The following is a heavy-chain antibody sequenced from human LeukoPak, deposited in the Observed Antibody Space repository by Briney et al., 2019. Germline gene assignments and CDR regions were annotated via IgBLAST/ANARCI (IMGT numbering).Heavy chain of an antibody. CDR3: ARGYYDSSGYTDFQH. D-gene: IGHD3-22*01. Sequence: ASVKVSCKASGYTFTSYDINWVRQATGQGLEWMGWMSPNSGNTGYAQKFQGRVTMTRNTSISTAYMELSSLRSEDTAVYYCARGYYDSSGYTDFQHWGQGTLVTVSS. CDR1: GYTFTSYD. V-gene: IGHV1-8*01. J-gene: IGHJ1*01. CDR2: MSPNSGNT.